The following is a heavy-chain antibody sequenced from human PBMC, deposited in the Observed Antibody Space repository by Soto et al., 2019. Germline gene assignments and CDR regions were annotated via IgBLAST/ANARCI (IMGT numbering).Heavy chain of an antibody. V-gene: IGHV1-8*01. D-gene: IGHD3-16*01. CDR2: MNAKSEDT. CDR3: ARGNPFNYAGFDV. CDR1: GYTFSDFD. J-gene: IGHJ6*02. Sequence: ASVKVSCKASGYTFSDFDINWLRQASGQGHEWMGWMNAKSEDTFFAQRFQGKFNMTWDTSLSTAYMEVGSLTSDDTAMDYCARGNPFNYAGFDVWGQGTTVTVSS.